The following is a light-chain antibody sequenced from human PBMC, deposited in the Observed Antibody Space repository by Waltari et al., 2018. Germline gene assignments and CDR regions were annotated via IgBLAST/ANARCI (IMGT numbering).Light chain of an antibody. CDR2: DVS. J-gene: IGLJ3*02. V-gene: IGLV2-14*03. CDR3: CSFTSSSTWV. CDR1: ATDVGGHNY. Sequence: QSALTQPASVSGSPGQSITISSPGTATDVGGHNYVPWYQQHPGKAPKLIIFDVSSRPSGISNRFSGSKFGNTASLTISGVQPEDEADYYCCSFTSSSTWVFGGGTKLTVL.